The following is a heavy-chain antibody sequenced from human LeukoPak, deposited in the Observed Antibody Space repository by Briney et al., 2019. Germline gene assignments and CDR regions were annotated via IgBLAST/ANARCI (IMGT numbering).Heavy chain of an antibody. CDR1: GFSFSSYG. CDR3: ARGSVDIVVVPAAIRGYYYYMDV. D-gene: IGHD2-2*02. Sequence: PGGSLRLSCAASGFSFSSYGVHWVRQAPGKGLEWVAVIWYDGSNKYYADSVKGRFTISRDNSKNTLYLQMNSLSAEDTAVYYCARGSVDIVVVPAAIRGYYYYMDVWGKGTTVTVSS. J-gene: IGHJ6*03. V-gene: IGHV3-33*01. CDR2: IWYDGSNK.